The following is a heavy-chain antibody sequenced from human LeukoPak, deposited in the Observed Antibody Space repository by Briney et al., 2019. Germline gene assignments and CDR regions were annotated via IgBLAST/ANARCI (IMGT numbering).Heavy chain of an antibody. D-gene: IGHD3-22*01. V-gene: IGHV3-7*03. Sequence: ETLSLTCAVYGGSFSGYYWSWVRQAPGKGLEWVANIKQDGSEKYYVDSVKGRFTISRDNAKNSLYLQMNSLRAEDMALYYCAKGDSSGYYYYFDYWGQGTLVTVSS. CDR3: AKGDSSGYYYYFDY. CDR2: IKQDGSEK. J-gene: IGHJ4*02. CDR1: GGSFSGYY.